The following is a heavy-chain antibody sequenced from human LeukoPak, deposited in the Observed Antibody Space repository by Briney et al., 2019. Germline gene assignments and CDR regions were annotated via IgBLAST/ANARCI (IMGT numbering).Heavy chain of an antibody. CDR2: VYYSGST. D-gene: IGHD2/OR15-2a*01. V-gene: IGHV4-59*08. Sequence: PSETLSLTCTVSGGSIRNYYWSWIRQPPGKGLEWIGYVYYSGSTDYNPSLKSRVAISVDPSKNHFSLSLSSVTAADTAVYYCARHSMRASYDWFDPWGQGTQVTVSS. CDR3: ARHSMRASYDWFDP. CDR1: GGSIRNYY. J-gene: IGHJ5*01.